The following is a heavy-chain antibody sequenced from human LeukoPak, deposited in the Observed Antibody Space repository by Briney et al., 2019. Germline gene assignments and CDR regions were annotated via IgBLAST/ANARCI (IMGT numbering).Heavy chain of an antibody. J-gene: IGHJ3*02. CDR3: ARDGVKIQLWEAFDI. D-gene: IGHD5-18*01. V-gene: IGHV3-9*01. Sequence: PEGSLRLSCAASGFTFDDYAMHWVRQAPGKGLEWVSGISWNSGSIGYADSVKGRFTISRDNAKNSLYLQMNSLRAEDTAVYYCARDGVKIQLWEAFDIWGQGTMVTVSS. CDR2: ISWNSGSI. CDR1: GFTFDDYA.